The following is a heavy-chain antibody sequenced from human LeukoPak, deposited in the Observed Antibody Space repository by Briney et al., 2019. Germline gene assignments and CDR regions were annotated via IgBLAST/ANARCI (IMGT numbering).Heavy chain of an antibody. Sequence: ASVKVSCKSSGGTFSNYAISWMRQAPGQGLEWVGGIAPAFTTADYAENFQDRVTITADEYTGTAYMELSNLRYEDTAIYYCARWDAHYFEGDNWFDPWGQGTLVIVSS. CDR2: IAPAFTTA. D-gene: IGHD3-9*01. CDR3: ARWDAHYFEGDNWFDP. J-gene: IGHJ5*02. V-gene: IGHV1-69*13. CDR1: GGTFSNYA.